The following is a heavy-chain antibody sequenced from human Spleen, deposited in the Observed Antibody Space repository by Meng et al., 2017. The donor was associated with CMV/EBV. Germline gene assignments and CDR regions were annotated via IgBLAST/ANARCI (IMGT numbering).Heavy chain of an antibody. J-gene: IGHJ4*02. V-gene: IGHV3-23*01. Sequence: SFTNYGMNWVRQAPGKGLEWVALISGSGVSTYYADYVKGRFTISRDNSKDTLYLHMNSLRAEDTAVYYCAKDLSYGSGTYLGYFDYWGQGTLVTVSS. CDR3: AKDLSYGSGTYLGYFDY. CDR2: ISGSGVST. D-gene: IGHD3-10*01. CDR1: SFTNYG.